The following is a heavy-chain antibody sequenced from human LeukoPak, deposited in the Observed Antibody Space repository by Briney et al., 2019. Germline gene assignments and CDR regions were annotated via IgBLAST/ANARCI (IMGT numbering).Heavy chain of an antibody. Sequence: GGSLRLSCGASGFTFSTYEMNWVRQAPGKGLEWVSYIGSSGSTIYYAGSVKGRFTVSRDNAKNSLYLQMNSLRAEDTAFYYCARAVTSDYWGQGTLVTVSS. V-gene: IGHV3-48*03. CDR2: IGSSGSTI. CDR1: GFTFSTYE. J-gene: IGHJ4*02. CDR3: ARAVTSDY.